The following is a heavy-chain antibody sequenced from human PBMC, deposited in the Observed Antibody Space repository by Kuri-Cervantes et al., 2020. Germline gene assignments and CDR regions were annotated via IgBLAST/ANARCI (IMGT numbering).Heavy chain of an antibody. V-gene: IGHV4-34*01. Sequence: SETLSLTCAVYGGSFSGYYWSWIRQPPGKGLEWIGEINHSGSTNYNPSLKSRVTISVDTSKNQFSLKLSSVTAADTARYYCARARRSSGRYQNGNWFDPWGQGTLVTVSS. CDR1: GGSFSGYY. J-gene: IGHJ5*02. CDR3: ARARRSSGRYQNGNWFDP. CDR2: INHSGST. D-gene: IGHD6-19*01.